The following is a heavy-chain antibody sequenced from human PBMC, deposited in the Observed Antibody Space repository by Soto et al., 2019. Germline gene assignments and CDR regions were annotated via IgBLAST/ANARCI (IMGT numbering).Heavy chain of an antibody. V-gene: IGHV3-21*01. CDR3: ARQPCSSPSCYPNYFDP. CDR1: GFTFSKYS. D-gene: IGHD2-2*01. Sequence: EVQLVESGGGLVKPGGSLRLSCVASGFTFSKYSMNWVRQAPDKGLEWVSAISSGSSYIYYADSVKGRFTISRDNGENSLDLQMNSLRTEDTAIYYCARQPCSSPSCYPNYFDPWGQGTLVTVSS. CDR2: ISSGSSYI. J-gene: IGHJ5*02.